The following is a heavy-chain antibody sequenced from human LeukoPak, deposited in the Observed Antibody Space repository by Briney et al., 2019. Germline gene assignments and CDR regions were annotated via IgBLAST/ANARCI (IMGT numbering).Heavy chain of an antibody. J-gene: IGHJ6*02. V-gene: IGHV3-48*02. D-gene: IGHD2/OR15-2a*01. CDR2: ISSSSSTI. Sequence: GGSLRHSCAASGFTFSSYSMNWVRQALGKGLEWVSYISSSSSTIYYADSVKGRFTISRDNAKNSLYLQMNSLREEDTAVYYCASDTFMANYYYYGMDVWGQGTTVTVSS. CDR3: ASDTFMANYYYYGMDV. CDR1: GFTFSSYS.